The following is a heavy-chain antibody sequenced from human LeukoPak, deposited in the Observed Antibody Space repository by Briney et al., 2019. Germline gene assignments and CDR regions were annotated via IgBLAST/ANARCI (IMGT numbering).Heavy chain of an antibody. Sequence: SETLSLTCTVSGGSINNYYWSWIRQPAGKGLEWIGRIYTRGSTNYNPSLKSRVTMSVDTSKNQFSLKLSSVTAADTAVYYCAAWELTYYYYGMDVWGQGTTVTVSS. J-gene: IGHJ6*02. CDR1: GGSINNYY. CDR3: AAWELTYYYYGMDV. V-gene: IGHV4-4*07. CDR2: IYTRGST. D-gene: IGHD1-26*01.